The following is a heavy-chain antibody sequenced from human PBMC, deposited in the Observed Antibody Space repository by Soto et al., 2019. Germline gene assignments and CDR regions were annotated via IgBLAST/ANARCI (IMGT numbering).Heavy chain of an antibody. V-gene: IGHV3-7*04. CDR2: MNPDGSEQ. D-gene: IGHD2-21*01. Sequence: DLVESGGALVQPGGSLRLSCAASGFTFSDYWMTWVRQTPGKGLEGVANMNPDGSEQYYLDSVKGRFTISRDNAKNSLYLQMNNLRGEDTAVYYCTGDLNHDCGPWGQGTQVIVSS. J-gene: IGHJ5*02. CDR1: GFTFSDYW. CDR3: TGDLNHDCGP.